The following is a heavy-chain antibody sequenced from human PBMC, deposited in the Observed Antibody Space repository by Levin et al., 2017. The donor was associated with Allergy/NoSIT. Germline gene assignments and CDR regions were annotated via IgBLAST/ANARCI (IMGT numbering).Heavy chain of an antibody. CDR1: GFTFSSYA. CDR2: ISYDGSNK. J-gene: IGHJ4*02. D-gene: IGHD1-14*01. V-gene: IGHV3-30*04. Sequence: RPSETLSLTCAASGFTFSSYAMHWVRQAPGKGLEWVAVISYDGSNKYYADSVKGRFTISRDNSKNTLYLQMNSLRAEDTAVYYCARETWAGGGYFDYWGQGTLVTVSS. CDR3: ARETWAGGGYFDY.